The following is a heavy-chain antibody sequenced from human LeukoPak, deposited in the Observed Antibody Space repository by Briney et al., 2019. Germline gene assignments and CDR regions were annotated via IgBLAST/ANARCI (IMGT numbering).Heavy chain of an antibody. Sequence: SVKVSCKASGGTFSSCAISWARQAPGQGLEWMGGIIPIFGTANYAQKFQGRVTITADESTSTAYMELSSLRSEDTAVYYCARAVNMVRGVIIMDYWGQGTLVTVSS. J-gene: IGHJ4*02. CDR2: IIPIFGTA. D-gene: IGHD3-10*01. CDR1: GGTFSSCA. CDR3: ARAVNMVRGVIIMDY. V-gene: IGHV1-69*13.